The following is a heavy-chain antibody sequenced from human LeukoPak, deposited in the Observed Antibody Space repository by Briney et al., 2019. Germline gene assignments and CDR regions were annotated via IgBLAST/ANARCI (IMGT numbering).Heavy chain of an antibody. CDR1: GGSISSYF. J-gene: IGHJ6*02. D-gene: IGHD6-19*01. Sequence: PSETVSLTCTVSGGSISSYFWSWIRQPPGKGLEWIGYIYYTGSTNYNPSLMSRVTISLDTSKNQFSLRLSSLTAADTAVYYCARYSGMTVAGTVYYGMDVWGQGTTVTVSS. CDR2: IYYTGST. V-gene: IGHV4-59*01. CDR3: ARYSGMTVAGTVYYGMDV.